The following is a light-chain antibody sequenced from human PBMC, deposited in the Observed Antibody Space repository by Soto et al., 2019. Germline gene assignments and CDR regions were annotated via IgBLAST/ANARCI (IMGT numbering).Light chain of an antibody. Sequence: EIVLTQSPGTLSLSPGERVTLFCRASQSVSSSNLAWYQQKPGQAPRLLIYGASNRATGIPDRFSGSGSGTDFTLTISSLQSEDFASYFGQHTFNSPPWTFGQGTKVDIK. V-gene: IGKV3-20*01. J-gene: IGKJ1*01. CDR1: QSVSSSN. CDR2: GAS. CDR3: QHTFNSPPWT.